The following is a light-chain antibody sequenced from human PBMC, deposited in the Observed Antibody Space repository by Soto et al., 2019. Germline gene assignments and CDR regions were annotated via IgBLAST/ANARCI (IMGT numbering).Light chain of an antibody. CDR1: QTISTY. J-gene: IGKJ2*01. CDR2: GAS. Sequence: DIPMTQSPSSLSASIGDTVTITCRASQTISTYLNWYQQKPGKAPQLLMYGASNLQSGMPSRFTGSGSGTHLILTISGRQPEEFELYYCQQSYTTPVYTFGQGTRLEIK. V-gene: IGKV1-39*01. CDR3: QQSYTTPVYT.